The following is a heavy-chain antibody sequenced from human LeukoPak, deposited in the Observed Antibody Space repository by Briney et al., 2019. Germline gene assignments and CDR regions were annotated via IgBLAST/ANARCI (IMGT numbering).Heavy chain of an antibody. CDR1: GYTFTTYW. V-gene: IGHV5-51*01. D-gene: IGHD5-12*01. Sequence: PGESLKISCKGSGYTFTTYWVAWVRQMPGKGLEWMGITYPGDSDTRYSPSFQGQVTISADKSISTAYLQWSSLKASDTAMYYCARQYSGFDYWGQGTLVTVSS. J-gene: IGHJ4*02. CDR3: ARQYSGFDY. CDR2: TYPGDSDT.